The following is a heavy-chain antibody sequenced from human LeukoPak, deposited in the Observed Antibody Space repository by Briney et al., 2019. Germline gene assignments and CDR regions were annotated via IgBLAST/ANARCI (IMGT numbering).Heavy chain of an antibody. CDR3: ARGVRVTIFGVVITYNWFDP. J-gene: IGHJ5*02. CDR2: INAGNGNT. CDR1: GYTFTSYA. D-gene: IGHD3-3*01. V-gene: IGHV1-3*01. Sequence: ASVKVSCKASGYTFTSYAMHWVRQAPGQRLEWMGWINAGNGNTKYSQKFQGRVTITRDTSASTAYMELSSLRSEDTAVYYCARGVRVTIFGVVITYNWFDPWGQGTLVTVSS.